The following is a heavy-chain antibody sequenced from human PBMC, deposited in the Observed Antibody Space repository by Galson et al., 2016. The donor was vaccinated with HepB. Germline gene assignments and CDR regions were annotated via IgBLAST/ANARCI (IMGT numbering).Heavy chain of an antibody. J-gene: IGHJ4*02. CDR2: INSGGNIK. CDR3: ATRDDLYRGF. Sequence: SLRLSCADSGFIFSSYEINWVRQAPGKGLEWVSYINSGGNIKYYADSVKGRFTISRDNAKNSVYLQINSLRAEDTGVYYCATRDDLYRGFWGQGTLVTVSS. V-gene: IGHV3-48*03. D-gene: IGHD5-24*01. CDR1: GFIFSSYE.